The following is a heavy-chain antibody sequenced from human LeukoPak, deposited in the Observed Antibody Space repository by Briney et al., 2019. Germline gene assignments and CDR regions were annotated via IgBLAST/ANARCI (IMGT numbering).Heavy chain of an antibody. CDR2: VDSSGSP. Sequence: SETLSLTCIVSDGTISSYYWSWVRQSAGKGLAWLGHVDSSGSPTYNPSLDSRVTISVDKTKRQFYLQLGPVTAADTAVYYCARNRRGHTVVVTRFFDIWGRGTRVTVSS. J-gene: IGHJ2*01. V-gene: IGHV4-4*07. CDR1: DGTISSYY. D-gene: IGHD2-21*02. CDR3: ARNRRGHTVVVTRFFDI.